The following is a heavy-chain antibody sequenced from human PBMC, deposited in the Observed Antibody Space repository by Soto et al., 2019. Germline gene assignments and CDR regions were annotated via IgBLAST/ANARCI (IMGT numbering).Heavy chain of an antibody. J-gene: IGHJ5*02. Sequence: GESLKISCKGSGFSFTNYWISWVRQMPGKGLEWMGIIDPVDSYANYSPSFQGHVTFSVDTSISTAYLQWSSLKASDTAMYFCARIESIARNWFDPWGQGTLVTVSS. CDR2: IDPVDSYA. D-gene: IGHD6-13*01. V-gene: IGHV5-10-1*01. CDR1: GFSFTNYW. CDR3: ARIESIARNWFDP.